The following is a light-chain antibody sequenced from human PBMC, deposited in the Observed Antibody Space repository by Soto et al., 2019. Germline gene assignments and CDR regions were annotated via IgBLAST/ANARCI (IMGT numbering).Light chain of an antibody. V-gene: IGLV2-23*01. CDR3: CSYAGGETWV. J-gene: IGLJ3*02. Sequence: QSALTQLASVSGSPGQPITISGTGLSSDVGSHNLVSWFQQYPGKAPKLILYEDTKRPSGISPRFSGSQSGNTASLTISGLQAEDEAEYYCCSYAGGETWVFGGRTKLTVL. CDR2: EDT. CDR1: SSDVGSHNL.